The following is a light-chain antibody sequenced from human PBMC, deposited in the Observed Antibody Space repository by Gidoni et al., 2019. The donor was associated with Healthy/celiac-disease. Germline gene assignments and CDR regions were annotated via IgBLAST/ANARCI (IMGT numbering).Light chain of an antibody. J-gene: IGLJ2*01. V-gene: IGLV3-1*01. Sequence: SYELTQPPSVSVYPGQTASITCSGDTLGDKYACWYQQKPGQSPVLVIYQDSKRPSGIPERFSGSNSGKTATLTISGTQAMDEADYYCQAWDSSTVVFGGGTKLTVL. CDR3: QAWDSSTVV. CDR2: QDS. CDR1: TLGDKY.